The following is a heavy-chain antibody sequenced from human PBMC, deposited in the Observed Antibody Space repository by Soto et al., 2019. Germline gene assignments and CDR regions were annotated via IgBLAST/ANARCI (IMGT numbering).Heavy chain of an antibody. Sequence: GESLKISCTGSGYSFSTSWIGWVRQMSGKGLEWMGTIYPSDSDTRYSPSFQGQVIISADKSTSTAYLQWRSLKASDTAMYYCATRAEYYDFWSGYYGAWGQGTLVTVSS. CDR2: IYPSDSDT. V-gene: IGHV5-51*01. CDR1: GYSFSTSW. D-gene: IGHD3-3*01. J-gene: IGHJ5*02. CDR3: ATRAEYYDFWSGYYGA.